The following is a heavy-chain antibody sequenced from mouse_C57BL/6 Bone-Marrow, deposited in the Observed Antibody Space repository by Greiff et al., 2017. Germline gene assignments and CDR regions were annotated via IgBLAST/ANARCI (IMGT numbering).Heavy chain of an antibody. Sequence: EVQVVESGGGLVQPKGSLKLSCAASGFSFNTYAMNWVRQAPGKGLEWVARIRSKSNNYATYYADSVKDRFTISRDDSESMLYLQMNNLKTEDTAMYYCVRPPLLWFDYWGQGTTLTVSS. CDR1: GFSFNTYA. D-gene: IGHD1-1*02. CDR3: VRPPLLWFDY. CDR2: IRSKSNNYAT. V-gene: IGHV10-1*01. J-gene: IGHJ2*01.